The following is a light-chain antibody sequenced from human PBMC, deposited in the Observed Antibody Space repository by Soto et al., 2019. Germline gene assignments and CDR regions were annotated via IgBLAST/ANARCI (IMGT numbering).Light chain of an antibody. CDR1: SGHSSYA. V-gene: IGLV4-69*01. CDR2: LNSDGSH. CDR3: QTWGTGIRV. Sequence: QSVLTQSPSASASLGASVKLTCTLSSGHSSYAIAWHQQQPEKGPRYLMKLNSDGSHSKGDGIPDRFSGSSSGAERYLTISSLESEEEAGYCCQTWGTGIRVFGGGTQLAVL. J-gene: IGLJ2*01.